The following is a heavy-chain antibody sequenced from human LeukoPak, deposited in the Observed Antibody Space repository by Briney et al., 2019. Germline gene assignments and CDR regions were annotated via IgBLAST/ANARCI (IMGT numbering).Heavy chain of an antibody. Sequence: ASVKVSCKVSGCTLTELSMHWVRQAPGKGLEWMGGFDPEDGETIYAQKFQGRVTMTEDTSTDTAYMELSSLRSEDTAVYYCATGQYYYGSGSAPIDYWGQGTLVTVSS. CDR3: ATGQYYYGSGSAPIDY. V-gene: IGHV1-24*01. J-gene: IGHJ4*02. D-gene: IGHD3-10*01. CDR2: FDPEDGET. CDR1: GCTLTELS.